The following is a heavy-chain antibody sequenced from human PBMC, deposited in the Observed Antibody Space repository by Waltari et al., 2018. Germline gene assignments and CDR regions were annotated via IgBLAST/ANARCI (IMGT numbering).Heavy chain of an antibody. J-gene: IGHJ4*02. CDR2: IKQDGSES. CDR3: ARPYASGWYINFDY. Sequence: EVQLVESGGGLVQPGGSLRLSCAASGFTFSSYWMSWVRQAPGEGLEWVTNIKQDGSESYYVDAEKGRFTCSRDNAKNSLYLQMNSLRAEDTAVYYCARPYASGWYINFDYWGQGTLVTVSS. D-gene: IGHD6-19*01. V-gene: IGHV3-7*01. CDR1: GFTFSSYW.